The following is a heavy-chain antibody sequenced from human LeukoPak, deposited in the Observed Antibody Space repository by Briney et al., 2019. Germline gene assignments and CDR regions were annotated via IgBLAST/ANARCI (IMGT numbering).Heavy chain of an antibody. CDR3: VRVLDYGFYEGWFAP. CDR1: GYTFTSYT. CDR2: ITTYNGNT. Sequence: ASVKVSCKASGYTFTSYTISWVRQAPGQGLEWMGWITTYNGNTNYAENLKGRVTMTRDTSTTTAYMELRNLRSDDTAAYYCVRVLDYGFYEGWFAPWGQGTRVTVSS. D-gene: IGHD4-17*01. V-gene: IGHV1-18*01. J-gene: IGHJ5*02.